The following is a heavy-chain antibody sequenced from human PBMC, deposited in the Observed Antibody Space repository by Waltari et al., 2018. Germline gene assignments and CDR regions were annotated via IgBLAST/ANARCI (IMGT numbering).Heavy chain of an antibody. V-gene: IGHV3-49*04. CDR1: GFTFGDYS. CDR3: SRVSVFAFDV. CDR2: VTSKPYGEAT. Sequence: EVQVVESGGGLVQPGRSLRLSCATSGFTFGDYSMTWVRQAPGKGLEGGAFVTSKPYGEATEYAASVKGRFTVSRDDAEGIAYLQMNGLKPEDTAVYYCSRVSVFAFDVWGRGTMVTVSS. J-gene: IGHJ3*01.